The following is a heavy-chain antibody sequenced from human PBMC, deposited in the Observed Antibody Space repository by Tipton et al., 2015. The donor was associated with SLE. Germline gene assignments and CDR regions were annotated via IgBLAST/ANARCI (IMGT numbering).Heavy chain of an antibody. J-gene: IGHJ2*01. CDR3: ARVARDWYFDL. CDR1: GGSISSGGYY. V-gene: IGHV4-31*02. CDR2: IYYSGST. Sequence: LRLSCTVSGGSISSGGYYWSWIRQHPGKGLEWIGYIYYSGSTYYNPSLKSRVTISVDTSKNQFSLKLSSVTAADMAVYYCARVARDWYFDLWGRGTLVTVSS.